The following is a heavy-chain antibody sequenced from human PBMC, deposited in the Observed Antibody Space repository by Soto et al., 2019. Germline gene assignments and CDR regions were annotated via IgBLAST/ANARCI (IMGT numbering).Heavy chain of an antibody. D-gene: IGHD3-22*01. CDR2: MNPNSGNT. V-gene: IGHV1-8*01. J-gene: IGHJ4*02. CDR1: GYTFTSYD. Sequence: QVQLVQSGAEVKKPGASVKVSCKASGYTFTSYDINWVRQATRQGLEWMGWMNPNSGNTGYVQKFQGRVTMTRNTSISTAYMELSSLRSEDTAVYYCAIPTYYYDSSGYYMDYWGQGTLVTVSS. CDR3: AIPTYYYDSSGYYMDY.